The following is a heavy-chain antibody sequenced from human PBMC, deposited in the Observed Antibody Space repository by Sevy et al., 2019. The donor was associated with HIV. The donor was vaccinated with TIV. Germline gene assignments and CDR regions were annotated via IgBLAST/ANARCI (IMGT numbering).Heavy chain of an antibody. Sequence: GESLKISCKATGFSLINYAIHWVRQAPGKGLEWVAVMTFDGSNQYYAASVKGRFTISRDTSTNTVYLQMNSLRADDTALYSCAKVLNSQINTDDTFDIWGLGTMVTVSS. J-gene: IGHJ3*02. CDR2: MTFDGSNQ. CDR3: AKVLNSQINTDDTFDI. V-gene: IGHV3-33*03. D-gene: IGHD3-9*01. CDR1: GFSLINYA.